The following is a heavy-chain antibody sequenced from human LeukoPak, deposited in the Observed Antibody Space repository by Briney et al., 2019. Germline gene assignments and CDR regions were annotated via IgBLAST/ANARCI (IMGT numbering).Heavy chain of an antibody. D-gene: IGHD3-16*02. J-gene: IGHJ4*02. CDR3: AKDSSITFGGVIVLDY. V-gene: IGHV3-23*01. Sequence: GGSLRLSCAASGFTFSSYAMSLVRQAPGKGLEWVSAISGSGGSTYYADSVKGRFTISRDNSKNTLYLQMNSLRAEDTAVYYCAKDSSITFGGVIVLDYWGQGTLVTVSS. CDR2: ISGSGGST. CDR1: GFTFSSYA.